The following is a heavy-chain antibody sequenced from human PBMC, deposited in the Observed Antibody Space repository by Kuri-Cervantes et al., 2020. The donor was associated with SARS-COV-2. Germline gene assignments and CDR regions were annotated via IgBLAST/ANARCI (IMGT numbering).Heavy chain of an antibody. CDR1: GGSISSSSYY. V-gene: IGHV4-39*01. CDR2: IYYSGST. Sequence: SETLSLTCTVSGGSISSSSYYWGWIRQPPGKGLEWIGSIYYSGSTYYNPSLKSRVTISVDTSKNQFSLKLSSVTAADTAVYYCARSRDCYNNDWGQGTLVTVSS. D-gene: IGHD5-24*01. CDR3: ARSRDCYNND. J-gene: IGHJ4*02.